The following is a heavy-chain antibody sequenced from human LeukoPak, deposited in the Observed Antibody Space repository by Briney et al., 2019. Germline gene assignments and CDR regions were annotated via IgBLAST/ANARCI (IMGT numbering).Heavy chain of an antibody. Sequence: ASVKVSCKASGYTFTGYYMHWVRQAPGLGLEWMGWINPNSGGTNYAQKFQGWVTMTRDTSISTAYMELSRLRSDDTAVYYCARDFYGSGLDFDYWGQGTLVTVSS. V-gene: IGHV1-2*04. J-gene: IGHJ4*02. CDR2: INPNSGGT. D-gene: IGHD3-10*01. CDR1: GYTFTGYY. CDR3: ARDFYGSGLDFDY.